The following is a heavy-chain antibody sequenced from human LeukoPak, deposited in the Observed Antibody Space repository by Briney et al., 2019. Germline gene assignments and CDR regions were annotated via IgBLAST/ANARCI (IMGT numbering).Heavy chain of an antibody. D-gene: IGHD6-19*01. CDR3: ARGGRERYSSGWTDAFDI. CDR1: GYTFTSPY. V-gene: IGHV1-46*01. CDR2: INPRGGST. J-gene: IGHJ3*02. Sequence: ASVKVSSKASGYTFTSPYMHRVRQPPAPGLEWMALINPRGGSTSDAKKFQDRVSMTGDTSTSTVYMELSSLSSEDTAGYYCARGGRERYSSGWTDAFDIWGQGTMVTVSS.